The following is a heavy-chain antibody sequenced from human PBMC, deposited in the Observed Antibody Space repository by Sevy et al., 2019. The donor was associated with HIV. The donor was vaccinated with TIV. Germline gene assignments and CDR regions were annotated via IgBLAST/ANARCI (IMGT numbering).Heavy chain of an antibody. CDR1: GYTFTGYY. D-gene: IGHD6-6*01. Sequence: ASVKVSCKASGYTFTGYYMHWVRQAPGQGLEWMGWINPNSGGTNYAQKFQGRVTMTRDTSISTAYMELSRLRSDDTAVYYCARDKGQLVVKGWFDPWGQGTLVTVSS. V-gene: IGHV1-2*02. J-gene: IGHJ5*02. CDR2: INPNSGGT. CDR3: ARDKGQLVVKGWFDP.